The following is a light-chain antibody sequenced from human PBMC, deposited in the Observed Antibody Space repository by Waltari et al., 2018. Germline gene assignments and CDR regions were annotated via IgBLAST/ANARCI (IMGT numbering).Light chain of an antibody. CDR3: SSYAGSNAQV. J-gene: IGLJ1*01. V-gene: IGLV2-8*01. CDR2: EVS. Sequence: QSALTQPPSASGSPGQSVTMSCTGTSSDVGGYNYVSWYQQHPGAVPKLIIYEVSERPSAGPHRFSGSKSGNTASLTVSGLQAEDEADYYCSSYAGSNAQVFGTGTRVTVL. CDR1: SSDVGGYNY.